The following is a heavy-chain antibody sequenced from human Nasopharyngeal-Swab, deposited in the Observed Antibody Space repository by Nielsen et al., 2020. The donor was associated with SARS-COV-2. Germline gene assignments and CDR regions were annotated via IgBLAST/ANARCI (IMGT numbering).Heavy chain of an antibody. CDR1: GFTFDDYA. Sequence: GGSLRLSCAASGFTFDDYAMHWVRQAPGKGLEWVSLISGDGGSTYYADSVKGRFTISRDNARNSVYLQMNSLRAEDTAVYYCARNSAGWFGQLYYYYGMDVWGQGTTVTVSS. V-gene: IGHV3-43*02. CDR3: ARNSAGWFGQLYYYYGMDV. J-gene: IGHJ6*02. CDR2: ISGDGGST. D-gene: IGHD3-10*01.